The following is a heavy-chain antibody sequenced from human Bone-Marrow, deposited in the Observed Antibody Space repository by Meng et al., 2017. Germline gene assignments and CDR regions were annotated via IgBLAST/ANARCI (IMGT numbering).Heavy chain of an antibody. V-gene: IGHV1-46*01. J-gene: IGHJ6*02. CDR3: ARNHFPDCSSTSCYYHYYGMDV. CDR2: INPSGGST. Sequence: ASVKVSCKASGYTFTSYYMHWVRQAPGQGLEWMGIINPSGGSTSYAQKFQGRVTMTRDTSTSTVYMELSSLRSEDTAVYYCARNHFPDCSSTSCYYHYYGMDVWGQGTTVTVSS. D-gene: IGHD2-2*01. CDR1: GYTFTSYY.